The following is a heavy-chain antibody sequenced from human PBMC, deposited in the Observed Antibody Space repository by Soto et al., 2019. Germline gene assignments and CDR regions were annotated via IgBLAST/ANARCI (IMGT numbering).Heavy chain of an antibody. V-gene: IGHV3-53*04. Sequence: GGSLRLSCAASGFTVSSNYMSWVRQAPGKGLEWVSVIYSGGSTYYADSVKGRSTISRHNSKNTLYLQMNSLRAEDTAVYYCASFPYSGYDYENAFDIWGQGTMVTVSS. D-gene: IGHD5-12*01. CDR1: GFTVSSNY. CDR2: IYSGGST. J-gene: IGHJ3*02. CDR3: ASFPYSGYDYENAFDI.